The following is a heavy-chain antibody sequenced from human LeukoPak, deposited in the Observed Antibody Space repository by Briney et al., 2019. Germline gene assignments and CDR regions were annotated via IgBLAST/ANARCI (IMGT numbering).Heavy chain of an antibody. D-gene: IGHD3-16*01. CDR2: IKSKTDGGTK. Sequence: GVCLRLSCAASGLTFSNAWMSWVSEAPGKGSEWVGRIKSKTDGGTKDYAAPVKGRFTISRDDSKNTLYLQMNSLKTENTAVYYCTTNLGGWGQGTLVTVSS. J-gene: IGHJ4*02. V-gene: IGHV3-15*01. CDR1: GLTFSNAW. CDR3: TTNLGG.